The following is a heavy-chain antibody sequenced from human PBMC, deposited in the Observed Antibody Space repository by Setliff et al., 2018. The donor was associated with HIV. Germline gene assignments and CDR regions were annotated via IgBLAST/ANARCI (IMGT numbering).Heavy chain of an antibody. CDR3: ARGDGYSLGGYYYMDV. CDR2: IYSGGST. J-gene: IGHJ6*03. Sequence: GGSLRLSCAASGLTVRSNYMSWVRQVPGKGLEWVSVIYSGGSTYYGDSVKGRFTISRDKSKNTVYLQMNSLRAEDTAVYYCARGDGYSLGGYYYMDVWGKGTTVTVSS. CDR1: GLTVRSNY. V-gene: IGHV3-53*01. D-gene: IGHD4-4*01.